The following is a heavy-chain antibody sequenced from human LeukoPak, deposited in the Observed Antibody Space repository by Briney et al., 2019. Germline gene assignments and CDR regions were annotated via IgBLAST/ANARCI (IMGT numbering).Heavy chain of an antibody. CDR2: INPNSGGT. D-gene: IGHD5-12*01. Sequence: ASVKVSCKASGYTFTGYYMHWVRQAPGQGVEWMGWINPNSGGTNYAQKFQGRVTMTGDTSISTAYMELSSLRSDDTAVYYCARLYSGYGNYYYYMDVWGKGTTVTVSS. CDR3: ARLYSGYGNYYYYMDV. J-gene: IGHJ6*03. V-gene: IGHV1-2*02. CDR1: GYTFTGYY.